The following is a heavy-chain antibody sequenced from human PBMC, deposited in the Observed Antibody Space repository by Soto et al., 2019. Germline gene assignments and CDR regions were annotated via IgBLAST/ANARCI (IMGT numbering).Heavy chain of an antibody. D-gene: IGHD2-21*02. CDR2: FDPEDGET. J-gene: IGHJ4*02. CDR1: GYTLTELS. CDR3: ATETVVVTAIAFSY. Sequence: ASLKVSCKVSGYTLTELSMHWVRQAPGKGLEWMGGFDPEDGETIYAQKFQGRVTMTEDTSTDTAYMELSSLRSEDTAVYYCATETVVVTAIAFSYWGQGTLVNVS. V-gene: IGHV1-24*01.